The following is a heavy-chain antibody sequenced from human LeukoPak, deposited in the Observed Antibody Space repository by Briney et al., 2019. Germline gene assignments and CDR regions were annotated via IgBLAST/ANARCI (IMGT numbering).Heavy chain of an antibody. CDR1: GYTLTEIS. Sequence: ASVKVSCKVSGYTLTEISMHWVRQAPGKGLEWMGGFDPEDGETIYAQKFQGRVTMTEDTSTDTAYMELSSLRSDDTAVYYCTRESGSYHGNDYWGQGTLVTVSS. CDR2: FDPEDGET. J-gene: IGHJ4*02. CDR3: TRESGSYHGNDY. D-gene: IGHD1-26*01. V-gene: IGHV1-24*01.